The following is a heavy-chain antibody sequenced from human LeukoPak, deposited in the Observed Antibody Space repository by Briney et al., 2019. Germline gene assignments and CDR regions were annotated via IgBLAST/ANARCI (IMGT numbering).Heavy chain of an antibody. Sequence: ASVKVSCKASGNTFTSYDINWVRQATGQGLEWMGWMNPNSGNTGYAQKFQGRVTITRNTSISTVYMELSSLRSEDTAVYYCARVNYDVWSGYSFYHYYMDVWGRGTTVTVSS. CDR2: MNPNSGNT. V-gene: IGHV1-8*03. J-gene: IGHJ6*03. CDR1: GNTFTSYD. CDR3: ARVNYDVWSGYSFYHYYMDV. D-gene: IGHD3-3*01.